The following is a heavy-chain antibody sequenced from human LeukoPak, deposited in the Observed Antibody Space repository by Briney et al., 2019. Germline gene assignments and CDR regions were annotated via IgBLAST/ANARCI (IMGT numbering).Heavy chain of an antibody. V-gene: IGHV4-39*07. CDR2: IYYSGST. D-gene: IGHD1-26*01. CDR3: ARDPGLVGATRVWRFDY. J-gene: IGHJ4*02. Sequence: PSETLSLTCTVSGGSISSSSYYWGWIRQPPGKGLEWIGSIYYSGSTYYNPSLKSRVTISVDTSKNQFSLKLSSVTAADTAVYYCARDPGLVGATRVWRFDYWGQGTLVTVSS. CDR1: GGSISSSSYY.